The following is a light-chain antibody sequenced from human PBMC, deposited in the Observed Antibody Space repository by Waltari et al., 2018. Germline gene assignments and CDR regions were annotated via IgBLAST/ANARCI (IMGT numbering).Light chain of an antibody. V-gene: IGLV2-23*02. J-gene: IGLJ2*01. CDR3: SSYAGGNNLL. CDR1: NSYVGGYDY. Sequence: QSALTQPASVSGSPGQSITISCSGTNSYVGGYDYVSWYQHHPGKAPTLIIYEVTKGPSGVSNRFSGSKSGNTASLTISGLQAEDEADYYCSSYAGGNNLLFGGGTKVTVL. CDR2: EVT.